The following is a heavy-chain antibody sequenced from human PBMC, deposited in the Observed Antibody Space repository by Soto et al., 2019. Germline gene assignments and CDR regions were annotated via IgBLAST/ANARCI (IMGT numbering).Heavy chain of an antibody. D-gene: IGHD6-13*01. V-gene: IGHV1-69*12. J-gene: IGHJ6*02. Sequence: QVQLVQSGAEVKKPGSSVKVSCKASGGTFSNYAFSWVRQAPGQGLEWLGGIMPIFGRADYAQKFRGRVTITADESTTTAHMELSSLRSEDTAVYYCASWVKDAGIGGNYYDGMDVWGQGTTVTVSS. CDR3: ASWVKDAGIGGNYYDGMDV. CDR1: GGTFSNYA. CDR2: IMPIFGRA.